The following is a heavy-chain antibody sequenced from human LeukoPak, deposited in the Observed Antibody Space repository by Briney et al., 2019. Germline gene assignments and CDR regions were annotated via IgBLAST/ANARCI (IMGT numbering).Heavy chain of an antibody. CDR3: AREIVGPTLYYFDY. D-gene: IGHD1-26*01. V-gene: IGHV3-48*01. Sequence: GGSLRLSCAASGFIFSSYSINWVRQAPGKGLEWLSFISSSSSTIYYADSVKGRFTISRDNAKNSLYLRMNSLRAEDTAVYYCAREIVGPTLYYFDYWGQGTLVTVSS. J-gene: IGHJ4*02. CDR1: GFIFSSYS. CDR2: ISSSSSTI.